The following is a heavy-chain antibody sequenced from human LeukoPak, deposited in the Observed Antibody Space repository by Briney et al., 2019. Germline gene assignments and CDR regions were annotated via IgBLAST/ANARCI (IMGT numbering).Heavy chain of an antibody. V-gene: IGHV4-59*01. J-gene: IGHJ4*02. CDR3: ARDVSCSGGSCADY. CDR1: GGSISSYY. Sequence: SSETLSLTCTVSGGSISSYYWSWIRQPPGKGLEWIGYIYYSGSTNYNPSLKSRVTISVDTSKSQFSLKLSSVTAADTAVYYCARDVSCSGGSCADYWGQGTLVTVSS. CDR2: IYYSGST. D-gene: IGHD2-15*01.